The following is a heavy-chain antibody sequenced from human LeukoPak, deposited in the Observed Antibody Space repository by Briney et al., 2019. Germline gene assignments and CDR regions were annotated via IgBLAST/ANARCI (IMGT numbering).Heavy chain of an antibody. V-gene: IGHV4-39*07. CDR1: GGSISSSSYY. CDR2: INHSGST. J-gene: IGHJ3*02. CDR3: AREKTRRTHYYYDSSGSQTAFDI. Sequence: SETLSLTCTVSGGSISSSSYYWGWIRQPPGKGLEWIGEINHSGSTNYNPSLKSRVTISVDTSKNQFSLKLSSVTAADTAVYYCAREKTRRTHYYYDSSGSQTAFDIWGQGTMVTVSS. D-gene: IGHD3-22*01.